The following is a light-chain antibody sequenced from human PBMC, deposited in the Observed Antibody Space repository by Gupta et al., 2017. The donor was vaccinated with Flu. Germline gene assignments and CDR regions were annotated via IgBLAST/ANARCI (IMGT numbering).Light chain of an antibody. V-gene: IGLV2-11*01. J-gene: IGLJ3*02. CDR1: SSDVVANNY. CDR3: CPDADICIWV. Sequence: SALTQPRSVSRSPGQSVTISFPGSSSDVVANNYVPWDQQHPGKAHILLIYDVGRRPSGVPVRFSGSKSGNTAYLTISGLQAEDEADYYCCPDADICIWVFDGGTKVTVL. CDR2: DVG.